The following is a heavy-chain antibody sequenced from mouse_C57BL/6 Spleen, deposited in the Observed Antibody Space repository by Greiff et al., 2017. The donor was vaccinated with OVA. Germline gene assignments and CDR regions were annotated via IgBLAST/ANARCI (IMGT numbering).Heavy chain of an antibody. V-gene: IGHV1-53*01. D-gene: IGHD1-1*01. CDR3: ASEGLYAWFAY. CDR2: INPSNGGP. Sequence: QVQLQQPGTELVKPGASVQLSCKASGYTFTSYWMHWVKQRPGQGLEWIGNINPSNGGPNYNEKFKSKATLTVDKSSSTAYMQLSSLTSVDSAVYDCASEGLYAWFAYWGQGTLVTVSA. CDR1: GYTFTSYW. J-gene: IGHJ3*01.